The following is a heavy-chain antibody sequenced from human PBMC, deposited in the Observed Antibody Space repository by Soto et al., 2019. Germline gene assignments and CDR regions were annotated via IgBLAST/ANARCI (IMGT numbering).Heavy chain of an antibody. CDR1: GGSITTGGYY. V-gene: IGHV4-31*03. CDR3: ARPKCSGGGCYSWSLDY. D-gene: IGHD2-15*01. CDR2: RYYSESN. Sequence: PSETLCLTCTVSGGSITTGGYYWSWIRQLPGKGLEWLGHRYYSESNYYNPSLKSRVSISFDTSKNQFPLKLRFVTAADTAMHYCARPKCSGGGCYSWSLDYWGQGTPVTVSS. J-gene: IGHJ4*02.